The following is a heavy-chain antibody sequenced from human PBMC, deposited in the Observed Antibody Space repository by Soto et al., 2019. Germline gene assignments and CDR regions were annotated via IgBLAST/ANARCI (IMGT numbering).Heavy chain of an antibody. J-gene: IGHJ6*03. CDR1: GYTFTGYY. Sequence: VASVKVSCKASGYTFTGYYMHWVRQAPGQGLEWMGWINPNSGGTNYAQKFQGWVTMTRDTSISTAYMELSRLRSDDTAVYYCARGGGDCSSTSCYGWDYYYYYMDVWGKGTKVT. CDR3: ARGGGDCSSTSCYGWDYYYYYMDV. V-gene: IGHV1-2*04. D-gene: IGHD2-2*01. CDR2: INPNSGGT.